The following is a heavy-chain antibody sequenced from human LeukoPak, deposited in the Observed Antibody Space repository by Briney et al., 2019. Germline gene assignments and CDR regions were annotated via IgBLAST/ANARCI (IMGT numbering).Heavy chain of an antibody. V-gene: IGHV3-23*01. D-gene: IGHD1-1*01. CDR1: GFNFSNYG. Sequence: GGSLRLSCAAYGFNFSNYGMTWVRQAPGKGLEWVSAISRTGISTFYADSVKGRFTISRDNSKTTLFLQMNSLRGDDSAVYYCVKGSNLEANWGQGTLVTVSS. CDR2: ISRTGIST. CDR3: VKGSNLEAN. J-gene: IGHJ4*02.